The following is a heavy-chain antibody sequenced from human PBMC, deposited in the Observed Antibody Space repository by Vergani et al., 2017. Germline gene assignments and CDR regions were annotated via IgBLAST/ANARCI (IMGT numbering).Heavy chain of an antibody. V-gene: IGHV1-46*01. Sequence: QVQLVQSGAEVKKPGASVKVSCKASGYTFTSYYMHWVRQAPGQGLEWMGIINPSGGSTSYAQKFQGRVTITADESTSTAYMELSSLKSEDTAVFYCARATCSGGSCYRGFEYWGQGSLITVSS. CDR3: ARATCSGGSCYRGFEY. CDR2: INPSGGST. D-gene: IGHD2-15*01. CDR1: GYTFTSYY. J-gene: IGHJ4*02.